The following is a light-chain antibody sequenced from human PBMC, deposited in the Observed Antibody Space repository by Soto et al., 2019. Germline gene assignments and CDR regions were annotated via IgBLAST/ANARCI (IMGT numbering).Light chain of an antibody. Sequence: QSVLTQSPSASGTPGQRVTISCSGSASTIGRNYVYWYQQLPGTAPKLLIYRNSQRPSGVPDRFSGSKSGTSASLAISGLRSEDEADYYCAAWDDNLSGFYVFGHGTKVTV. J-gene: IGLJ1*01. CDR3: AAWDDNLSGFYV. CDR1: ASTIGRNY. CDR2: RNS. V-gene: IGLV1-47*01.